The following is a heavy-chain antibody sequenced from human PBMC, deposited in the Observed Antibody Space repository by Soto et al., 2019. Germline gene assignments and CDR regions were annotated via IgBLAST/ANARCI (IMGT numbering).Heavy chain of an antibody. V-gene: IGHV3-74*01. Sequence: EVQLVESGGGLVQPGGSLRLSCAASGFTFSSYWMHWARQAPGKGLVWVSRINSDGSSTSYADSVKGRFTISRDNAKNTLYLQMNSLRAEDTAVYYCASLGLIVTQGDYWGQGTLVTVSS. CDR2: INSDGSST. J-gene: IGHJ4*02. CDR3: ASLGLIVTQGDY. D-gene: IGHD2-8*01. CDR1: GFTFSSYW.